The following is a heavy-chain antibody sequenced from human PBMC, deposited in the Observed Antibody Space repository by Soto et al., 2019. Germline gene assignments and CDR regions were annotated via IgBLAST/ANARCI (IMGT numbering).Heavy chain of an antibody. CDR1: GFTLNNYW. CDR3: ARVDIAAETFFYYYGMDL. D-gene: IGHD6-13*01. Sequence: QLVESGGGLVQPGGSLRLSCAASGFTLNNYWMHWVRRAPGMGLVWVSRINGDATSTSYADSVKGRFTISRDNARNTLYLQMNSLRAEDTALYYCARVDIAAETFFYYYGMDLWGQGTTVTVS. V-gene: IGHV3-74*01. CDR2: INGDATST. J-gene: IGHJ6*02.